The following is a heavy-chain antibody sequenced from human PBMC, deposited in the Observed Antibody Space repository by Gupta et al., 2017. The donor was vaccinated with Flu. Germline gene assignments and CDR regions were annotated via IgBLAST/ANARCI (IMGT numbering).Heavy chain of an antibody. Sequence: EVQLVESGGGLVQPGGSLSLSCAASGFPFSSYSMNWVRQAPGKGLEWVSYISSGSTNIFYSDAVKGRFTISRDDAKNSLYLHMNSLRADDTAVYYCARDTYDDYVGDGGQGTLVTVSS. CDR3: ARDTYDDYVGD. D-gene: IGHD4-17*01. CDR1: GFPFSSYS. J-gene: IGHJ4*02. CDR2: ISSGSTNI. V-gene: IGHV3-48*01.